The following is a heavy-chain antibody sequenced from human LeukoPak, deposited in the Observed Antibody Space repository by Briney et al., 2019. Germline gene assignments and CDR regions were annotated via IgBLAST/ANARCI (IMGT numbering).Heavy chain of an antibody. D-gene: IGHD3-3*01. V-gene: IGHV1-2*02. CDR2: INPNSGGT. J-gene: IGHJ4*02. CDR3: ARDGVDSNLSVRVGKDY. CDR1: GYTFTVYY. Sequence: ASVKVSFKASGYTFTVYYMHWVRQAPGQGLEWMGWINPNSGGTNYAQKFQGRVTMTRDTSISTAYMELSRLRSDDTAVYYCARDGVDSNLSVRVGKDYWGQGTLVTVSS.